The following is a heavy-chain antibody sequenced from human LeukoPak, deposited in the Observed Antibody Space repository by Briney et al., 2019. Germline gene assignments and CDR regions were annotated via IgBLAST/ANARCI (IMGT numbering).Heavy chain of an antibody. D-gene: IGHD3-10*01. V-gene: IGHV3-74*01. J-gene: IGHJ4*02. Sequence: GGSLRLSCAASGFTFSYYWMHWVRHAPGKGLVWVSHINSEGSSTSYADSVKGRFTISRANAKNTLYLQMNRLRAEDTAVYYCARVRTTTYGFDYWGQGTLVTVSS. CDR3: ARVRTTTYGFDY. CDR2: INSEGSST. CDR1: GFTFSYYW.